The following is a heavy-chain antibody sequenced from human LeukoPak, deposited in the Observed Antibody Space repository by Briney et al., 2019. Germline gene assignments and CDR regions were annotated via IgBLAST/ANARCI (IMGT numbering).Heavy chain of an antibody. V-gene: IGHV4-34*01. Sequence: SETLSLTCAVYGGSFSGYYWSLIRQPPGKGLEWIGEINHSGSTNYNPSLKSRVTISVDTSKNQFSLKLSSVSAAETAVYYCARDRYYGSGSYYNPRRGYFDYWGQGTLVTVSS. CDR1: GGSFSGYY. CDR2: INHSGST. D-gene: IGHD3-10*01. CDR3: ARDRYYGSGSYYNPRRGYFDY. J-gene: IGHJ4*02.